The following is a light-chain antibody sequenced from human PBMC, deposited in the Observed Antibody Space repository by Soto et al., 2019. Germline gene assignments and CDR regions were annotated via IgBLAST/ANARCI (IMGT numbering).Light chain of an antibody. CDR1: QSVGST. J-gene: IGKJ2*01. CDR2: DTF. V-gene: IGKV3-11*01. Sequence: EIVLTQSPGTLSLSPGERATLSCRASQSVGSTLAWYQQKPGQAPRLLIYDTFTRANGIPARFSGGGSGTDFTLTIISLEAEDVAGYYCKLRDTWSYIFGQGTILEIK. CDR3: KLRDTWSYI.